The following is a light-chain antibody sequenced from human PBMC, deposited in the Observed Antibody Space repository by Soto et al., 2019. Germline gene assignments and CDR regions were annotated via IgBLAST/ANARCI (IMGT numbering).Light chain of an antibody. CDR2: SIS. CDR1: QSVASSY. Sequence: EVGLTQSPGTLSLSPGERATLTCRAGQSVASSYLAWYQQKSGQAPRLLIYSISSRATGIPDRFSGSGSGTNFTLTISRLEPEDFAVYYCQQYGISRTFGQGTKVDIK. CDR3: QQYGISRT. V-gene: IGKV3-20*01. J-gene: IGKJ1*01.